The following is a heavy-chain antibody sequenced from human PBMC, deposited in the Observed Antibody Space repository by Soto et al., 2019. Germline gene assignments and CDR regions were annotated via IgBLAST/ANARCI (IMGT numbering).Heavy chain of an antibody. V-gene: IGHV4-30-4*01. CDR2: IHYSGST. CDR1: GGSISRGDYY. D-gene: IGHD3-22*01. CDR3: ARVSSGYYDSSGYAEEALDI. J-gene: IGHJ3*02. Sequence: QVQLQESGPGLVKPSQTLSLTCTVSGGSISRGDYYWSWIRQPPGKGLKWLGYIHYSGSTYYNPSLKSRVTRSVDTSMNQFSLKLSAVTAAVTAVYYCARVSSGYYDSSGYAEEALDIWGQGTMVTVSS.